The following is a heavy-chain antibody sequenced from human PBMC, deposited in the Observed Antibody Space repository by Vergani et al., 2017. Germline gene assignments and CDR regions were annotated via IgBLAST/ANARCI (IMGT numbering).Heavy chain of an antibody. D-gene: IGHD5-18*01. J-gene: IGHJ6*02. CDR3: ARDRGRDGYSPSYYYYGMDV. CDR2: IYSGGST. CDR1: GFTVSSNY. Sequence: EVQLVESGGGLVQPGGSPRLSCAASGFTVSSNYMSWVRQAPGKGLEWVSVIYSGGSTYYADSVKGRFTISRDNSKNTLYLQMNSLRAEDTAVYYCARDRGRDGYSPSYYYYGMDVWGQGTTVTVSS. V-gene: IGHV3-66*02.